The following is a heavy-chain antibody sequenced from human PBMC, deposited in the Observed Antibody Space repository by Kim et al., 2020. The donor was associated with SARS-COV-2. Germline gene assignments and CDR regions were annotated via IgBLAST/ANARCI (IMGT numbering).Heavy chain of an antibody. D-gene: IGHD3-16*01. CDR1: GFTFSDYY. V-gene: IGHV3-11*01. Sequence: GGSLRLSCAASGFTFSDYYMTWIRQAPGKGLEWIAYIKSSGETTFYGGSVKGRFTISRDNTKNSLSLQMTSLRAEDTAVYYCARGALYASGNYYCDYWGQGTLVTVSS. CDR2: IKSSGETT. CDR3: ARGALYASGNYYCDY. J-gene: IGHJ4*02.